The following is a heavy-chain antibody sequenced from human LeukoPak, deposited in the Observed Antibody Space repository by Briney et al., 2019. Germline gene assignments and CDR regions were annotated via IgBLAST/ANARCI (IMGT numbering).Heavy chain of an antibody. CDR3: ARRREFGYFDY. J-gene: IGHJ4*02. D-gene: IGHD3-10*01. Sequence: SETLSLTCTVSGGSISSYYWSWIRQPPGKGLEWIGYIYYSGSTNYSPSLKSRVTISVDTSKNQFSLKLSSVTAADTAVYYCARRREFGYFDYWGQGTLVTVSS. CDR2: IYYSGST. CDR1: GGSISSYY. V-gene: IGHV4-59*01.